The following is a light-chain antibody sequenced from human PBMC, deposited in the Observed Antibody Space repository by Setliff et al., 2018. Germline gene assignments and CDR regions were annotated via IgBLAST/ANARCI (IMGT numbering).Light chain of an antibody. CDR3: SSYAGGSNFV. CDR1: SSVVGGYNY. CDR2: EVT. J-gene: IGLJ1*01. V-gene: IGLV2-8*01. Sequence: QSALTQPAAASGSPGQSVTISCTGTSSVVGGYNYVSWYQQHPGKAPKLMIYEVTKRPPGVPARFSGSNSGNTASLTVSGLQAEDEADYYCSSYAGGSNFVVGTGTKVTVL.